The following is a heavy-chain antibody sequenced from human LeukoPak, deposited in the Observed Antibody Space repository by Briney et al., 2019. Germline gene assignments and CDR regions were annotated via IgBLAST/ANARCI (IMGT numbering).Heavy chain of an antibody. V-gene: IGHV3-23*01. J-gene: IGHJ2*01. D-gene: IGHD4-17*01. Sequence: GGSLRLSCEASGFIFSSYSMNWVRQAPGKGLEWVSAISGSGGSTYYADSVKGRFTVSRDNSKNTLYLQMNSLRAEDTAVYYCAAGMLRSPYWYFDLWGRGTLVTVSS. CDR3: AAGMLRSPYWYFDL. CDR1: GFIFSSYS. CDR2: ISGSGGST.